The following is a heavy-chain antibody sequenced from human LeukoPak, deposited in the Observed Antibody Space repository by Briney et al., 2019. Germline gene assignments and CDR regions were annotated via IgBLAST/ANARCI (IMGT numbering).Heavy chain of an antibody. V-gene: IGHV1-2*02. CDR3: ARDKGAPYDFWSGLDAFDI. Sequence: ASVKVSCKASGYTFTGYYMHWVRQAPGQGLEWMGWINPNSGGTNYAQKFQGRVTMTRDTSISTAYMELSRLRSDDTAVYYCARDKGAPYDFWSGLDAFDIWGQGTMVTVSS. CDR2: INPNSGGT. CDR1: GYTFTGYY. J-gene: IGHJ3*02. D-gene: IGHD3-3*01.